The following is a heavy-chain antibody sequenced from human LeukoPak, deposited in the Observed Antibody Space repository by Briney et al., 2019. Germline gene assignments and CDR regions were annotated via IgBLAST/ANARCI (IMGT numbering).Heavy chain of an antibody. V-gene: IGHV4-61*02. J-gene: IGHJ4*02. CDR3: ARSEGPNYDFWSGYYPRGDFDY. D-gene: IGHD3-3*01. CDR2: TFTNGST. Sequence: SETLSLTCTVSGDSISSGGYYWSWIRQPAGKGLEWIGRTFTNGSTNYKPSLKSRVTISVNTSKNQFSLKLSSVTAADTAVYYCARSEGPNYDFWSGYYPRGDFDYWGQGTLVTVSS. CDR1: GDSISSGGYY.